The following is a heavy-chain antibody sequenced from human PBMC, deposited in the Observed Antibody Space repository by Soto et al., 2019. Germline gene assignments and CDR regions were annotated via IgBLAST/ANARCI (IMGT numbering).Heavy chain of an antibody. J-gene: IGHJ4*02. CDR1: GGTFSTYT. CDR2: ITPILRET. CDR3: GRVPRSSFPTSDSLDQ. Sequence: QVHLVQSGTEVRKPGSSVTVSCKVSGGTFSTYTISWVRQAPGQGLQWMGGITPILRETTYAQNFQGRVFITADISATTAYMQLSDLAPEDTAMYYCGRVPRSSFPTSDSLDQWGQGTRVTVSS. D-gene: IGHD5-18*01. V-gene: IGHV1-69*06.